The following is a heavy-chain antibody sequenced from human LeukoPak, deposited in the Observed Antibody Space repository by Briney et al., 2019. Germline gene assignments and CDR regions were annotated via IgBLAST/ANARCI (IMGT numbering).Heavy chain of an antibody. D-gene: IGHD2-15*01. V-gene: IGHV3-21*04. J-gene: IGHJ3*02. CDR1: GFTFSSYS. CDR2: ISSSSSYI. CDR3: AKKQGGGTFDI. Sequence: GGSLRLSCAASGFTFSSYSMNWVRQAPGKGLEWVSSISSSSSYIYYADSVKGRFTISRDNAKNSLYLQMNSLRAEDTAVYYYAKKQGGGTFDIWGQGTMVTVSS.